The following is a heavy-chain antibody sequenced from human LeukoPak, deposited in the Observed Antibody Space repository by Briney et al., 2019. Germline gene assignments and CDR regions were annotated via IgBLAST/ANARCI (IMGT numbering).Heavy chain of an antibody. D-gene: IGHD3-10*01. Sequence: PGGSLRLSCEASGFSFSSYWMSWVRQAPGKGPEWVANIKQDEREKYSVDSVKGRFTISRDNAKNSLYLQMKNLRADDTALYYCARLSAYYYGSYFYYYMDVWGKGTTVTVSS. CDR3: ARLSAYYYGSYFYYYMDV. V-gene: IGHV3-7*01. CDR1: GFSFSSYW. CDR2: IKQDEREK. J-gene: IGHJ6*03.